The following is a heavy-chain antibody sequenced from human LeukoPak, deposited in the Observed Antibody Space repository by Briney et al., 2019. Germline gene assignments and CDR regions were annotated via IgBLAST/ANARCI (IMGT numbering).Heavy chain of an antibody. Sequence: SETLSLTCAVYGGSFSGYYWSWIRQPPGKGLEWIGEINHSGSTNYNPSLKSRVTISVDTSKNQFSLKLSSVTAADTAVYYCARDSSRDAFDIWGQGTMVTFSS. V-gene: IGHV4-34*01. CDR1: GGSFSGYY. CDR3: ARDSSRDAFDI. D-gene: IGHD2-2*01. CDR2: INHSGST. J-gene: IGHJ3*02.